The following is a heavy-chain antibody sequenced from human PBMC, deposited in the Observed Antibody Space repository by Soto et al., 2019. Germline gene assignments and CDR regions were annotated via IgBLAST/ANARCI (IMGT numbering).Heavy chain of an antibody. CDR1: GYTFTSYY. CDR3: ARTYRFLEWSTDADEYYFDY. V-gene: IGHV1-46*01. Sequence: ASVKVSCKASGYTFTSYYMHWVRQAPGQGLEWMGIINPSGGSTSYAQKFQGRVTMTRDTSTSTVYMELSSLRSEDTAVYYCARTYRFLEWSTDADEYYFDYWGQGTLVTVSS. D-gene: IGHD3-3*01. CDR2: INPSGGST. J-gene: IGHJ4*02.